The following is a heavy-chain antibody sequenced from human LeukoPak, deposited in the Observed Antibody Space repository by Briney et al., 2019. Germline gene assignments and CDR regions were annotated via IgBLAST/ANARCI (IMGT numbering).Heavy chain of an antibody. CDR2: INHSGST. CDR1: GGSFSGYY. V-gene: IGHV4-34*01. J-gene: IGHJ4*02. D-gene: IGHD2-2*01. Sequence: SVTLSLTCAVYGGSFSGYYWSWIGQPPGKGLEWIGDINHSGSTNYNRSLKSRVTISVDTSKDQFSLKLSSVTAADTAVYYCARGECDIGSTSCFFDYWGQGTLVTVSS. CDR3: ARGECDIGSTSCFFDY.